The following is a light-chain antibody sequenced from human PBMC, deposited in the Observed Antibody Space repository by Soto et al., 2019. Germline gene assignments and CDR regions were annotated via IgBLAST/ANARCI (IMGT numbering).Light chain of an antibody. J-gene: IGLJ1*01. CDR2: DVY. CDR1: RTEFDGYDY. V-gene: IGLV2-14*03. Sequence: ALTRPASGPGAPRRAIALSCPGDRTEFDGYDYVSWYQQHPGQAPQLIIYDVYNRPSGVSHRFSGSKSGDTASLTISGLQAEDEADYYCTSYTSSTPFYVFGTGTKVTVL. CDR3: TSYTSSTPFYV.